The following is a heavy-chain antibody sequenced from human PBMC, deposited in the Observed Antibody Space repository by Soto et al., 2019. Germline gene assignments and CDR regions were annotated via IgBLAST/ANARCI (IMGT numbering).Heavy chain of an antibody. V-gene: IGHV1-46*03. J-gene: IGHJ4*02. CDR3: TRDGYSGFPFEF. CDR1: GYTFTSYG. D-gene: IGHD5-12*01. CDR2: INPSGGST. Sequence: ASVKVSCKASGYTFTSYGISWVRQAPGQGLEWMGVINPSGGSTSYAQKFQGRVTMTRDTSTSTFYMELSSLRSEDTAVYYCTRDGYSGFPFEFWGQGTQVTVPS.